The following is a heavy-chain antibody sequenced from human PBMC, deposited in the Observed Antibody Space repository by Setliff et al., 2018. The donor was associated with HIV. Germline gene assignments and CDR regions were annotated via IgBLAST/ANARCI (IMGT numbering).Heavy chain of an antibody. Sequence: GASLKISCAPSGFTFGSYAMSWVRQAPGKGLEWVSVISGSGDSTFYADSLKGRFTISRDNSKNTLYLQMNSLRAEDTAVYYCAKTLPTLYPPHDYYFAMDVWGQGTTVTVSS. CDR2: ISGSGDST. J-gene: IGHJ6*02. D-gene: IGHD2-15*01. CDR1: GFTFGSYA. CDR3: AKTLPTLYPPHDYYFAMDV. V-gene: IGHV3-23*01.